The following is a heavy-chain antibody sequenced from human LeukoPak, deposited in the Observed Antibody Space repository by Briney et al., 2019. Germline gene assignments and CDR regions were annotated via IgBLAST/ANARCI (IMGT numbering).Heavy chain of an antibody. CDR3: ARATLPGLQNQRPTPLDY. Sequence: ASVKVSCKASGYTFTTSGINWVRQAPGQGLEWMGCINVYNGNTNYAQKFQGRVTITTDESTSTAYMELSSLRSEDTAVYYCARATLPGLQNQRPTPLDYWGQGTLVTVSS. CDR1: GYTFTTSG. J-gene: IGHJ4*02. D-gene: IGHD1-14*01. CDR2: INVYNGNT. V-gene: IGHV1-18*01.